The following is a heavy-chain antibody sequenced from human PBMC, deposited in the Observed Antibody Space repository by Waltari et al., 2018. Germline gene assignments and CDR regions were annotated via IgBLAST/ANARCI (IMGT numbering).Heavy chain of an antibody. CDR2: IYYSGST. D-gene: IGHD2-15*01. CDR3: ARDKCSGGSCYRPRYYFDY. V-gene: IGHV4-39*07. Sequence: QLQLQESGPGLVKPSETLSLTCTVPGGSISSSSYYWGWIRQPPGKGLEWIGSIYYSGSTYYNPSLKSRVTISVDTSKNQFSLKLSSVTAADTAVYYCARDKCSGGSCYRPRYYFDYWGQGTLVTVSS. J-gene: IGHJ4*02. CDR1: GGSISSSSYY.